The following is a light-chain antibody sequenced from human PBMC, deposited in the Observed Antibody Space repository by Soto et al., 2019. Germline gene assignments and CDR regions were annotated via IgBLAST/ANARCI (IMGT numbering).Light chain of an antibody. Sequence: DIQMTQSPSSLSASVGDRVTITCRASQSISSYLNWYQQKPGKAPKLLIYAASSLQSRVPSRFSGSGSGTDFTLTISSLQPEDFATYYCQQSYSTITFGPGTKVDIK. CDR1: QSISSY. J-gene: IGKJ3*01. CDR2: AAS. V-gene: IGKV1-39*01. CDR3: QQSYSTIT.